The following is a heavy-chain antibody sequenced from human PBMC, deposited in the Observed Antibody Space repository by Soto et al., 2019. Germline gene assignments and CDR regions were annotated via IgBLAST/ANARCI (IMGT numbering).Heavy chain of an antibody. J-gene: IGHJ4*02. V-gene: IGHV2-26*01. CDR3: ARIPDDFGDYRTFDY. D-gene: IGHD4-17*01. Sequence: QVTLKESGPVLVKPTETLTLTCTVSVFTLTITKVGVSWIRQPPGKALEWLAHIFSNDEKSYSTSLRSRLTISRDTSKGQVVLTMTNMDPVDTATYYCARIPDDFGDYRTFDYWGQGALVTVSS. CDR2: IFSNDEK. CDR1: VFTLTITKVG.